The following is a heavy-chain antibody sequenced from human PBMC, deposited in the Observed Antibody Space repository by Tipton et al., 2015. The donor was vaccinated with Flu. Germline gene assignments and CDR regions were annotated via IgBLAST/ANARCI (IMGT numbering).Heavy chain of an antibody. V-gene: IGHV3-64*01. CDR3: ARNSAETLRFLEWLPQNYYYYGMDV. Sequence: SLRLSCAASGFTFSSYAMHWVRQAPGKGLEYVSAISSNGGSTYYANSVKGRFTISRDNSKNTLYLQMGSLRAEDMAVYYCARNSAETLRFLEWLPQNYYYYGMDVWGQGTTVTVSS. CDR1: GFTFSSYA. J-gene: IGHJ6*02. CDR2: ISSNGGST. D-gene: IGHD3-3*01.